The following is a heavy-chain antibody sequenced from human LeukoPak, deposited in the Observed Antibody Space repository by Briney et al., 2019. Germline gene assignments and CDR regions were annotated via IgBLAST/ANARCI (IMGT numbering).Heavy chain of an antibody. CDR3: AKGSYASGWYQTFDY. Sequence: PGGSLRLSCAASGFTFSDHFMTWIRQAPGKGPEWVSYISSGGSTIYYATSVKGRFTISRDNAENSLYLQMNSLRAEDTAVYYYAKGSYASGWYQTFDYWGQGILVTVSS. CDR2: ISSGGSTI. J-gene: IGHJ4*02. CDR1: GFTFSDHF. V-gene: IGHV3-11*04. D-gene: IGHD6-19*01.